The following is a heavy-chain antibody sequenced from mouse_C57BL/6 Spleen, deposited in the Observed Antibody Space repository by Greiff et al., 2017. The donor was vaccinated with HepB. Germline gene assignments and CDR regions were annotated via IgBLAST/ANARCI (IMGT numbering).Heavy chain of an antibody. D-gene: IGHD1-1*01. J-gene: IGHJ3*01. CDR1: GFTFSNYW. CDR2: IRLKSDNYAT. CDR3: TGPRLGDGSSSWFAY. V-gene: IGHV6-3*01. Sequence: EVKLMESGGGLVQPGGSMKLSCVASGFTFSNYWMNWVRQSPEKGLEWVAQIRLKSDNYATHYAESVKGRFTISRDDSKSSVYLQMNNLRAEDTGIYYCTGPRLGDGSSSWFAYWGQGTLVTVSA.